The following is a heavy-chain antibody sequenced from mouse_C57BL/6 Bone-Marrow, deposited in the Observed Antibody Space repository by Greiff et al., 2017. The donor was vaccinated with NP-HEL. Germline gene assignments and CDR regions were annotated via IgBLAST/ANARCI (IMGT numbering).Heavy chain of an antibody. CDR3: AENFPSYFDY. CDR2: IYPGSGST. V-gene: IGHV1-55*01. Sequence: VQLQQSGAELVKPGASVKMSCKASGYTFTSYWITWVKQRPGQGLEWIGDIYPGSGSTNYNEKFTSKATLTVDTSSSTAYMQLSSLTSEDSAVYYCAENFPSYFDYWGQGTTLTVSS. CDR1: GYTFTSYW. J-gene: IGHJ2*01.